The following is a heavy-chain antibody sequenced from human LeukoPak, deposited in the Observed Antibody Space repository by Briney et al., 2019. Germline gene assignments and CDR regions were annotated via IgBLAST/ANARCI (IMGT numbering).Heavy chain of an antibody. CDR1: GFTFSSYA. CDR3: AGGHSSSWYWFDP. V-gene: IGHV3-23*01. CDR2: ISGSGGST. Sequence: PGVSLRLSRAASGFTFSSYAMSWVRQAPGKGLEWVSVISGSGGSTYYADSVKGRFTISRDNSKNPLYLQLNSLRAEDTAVYYCAGGHSSSWYWFDPWGQGTLVTVSS. D-gene: IGHD6-13*01. J-gene: IGHJ5*02.